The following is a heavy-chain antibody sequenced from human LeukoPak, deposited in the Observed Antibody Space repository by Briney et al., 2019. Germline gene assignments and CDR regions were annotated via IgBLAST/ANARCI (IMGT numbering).Heavy chain of an antibody. CDR2: VRSDTKDQ. D-gene: IGHD6-19*01. Sequence: GGSLRLSCLVSGLRFSNHGMHWVRQSPGKGLEWVAFVRSDTKDQHYADFVRGQFTISRDDSKNTVYLQMNDLRPEDTAVYYCARENSRGRFDYWGQGTLVTVSS. V-gene: IGHV3-30*02. J-gene: IGHJ4*02. CDR3: ARENSRGRFDY. CDR1: GLRFSNHG.